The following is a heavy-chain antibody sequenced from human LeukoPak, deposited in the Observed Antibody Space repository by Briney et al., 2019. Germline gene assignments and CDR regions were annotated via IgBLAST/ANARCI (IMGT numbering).Heavy chain of an antibody. V-gene: IGHV3-48*03. J-gene: IGHJ4*02. CDR3: ARDGTTVTTRPDFFDY. CDR1: GFTFSSYE. Sequence: GGSLRLSCATSGFTFSSYEMNWVRQAPGKGLEWVSYISSSGTTIYYTDSVKGLFTISRDNAKNSLYLQMNSLRAEDTAVYYCARDGTTVTTRPDFFDYWGQGTLVTVSS. CDR2: ISSSGTTI. D-gene: IGHD4-17*01.